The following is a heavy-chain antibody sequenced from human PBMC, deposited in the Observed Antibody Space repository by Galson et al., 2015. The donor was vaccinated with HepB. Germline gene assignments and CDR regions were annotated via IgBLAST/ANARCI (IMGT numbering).Heavy chain of an antibody. CDR1: GFSFSNYA. CDR3: AKVNWNYVPHFDY. Sequence: SLRLSCAASGFSFSNYAMTWVRQAPGKGLEWVSSITPSGGTTYYADSVKGRFTISRDSSKNTLYLQMNSLRAEDTAIYYCAKVNWNYVPHFDYWGQGTLVTVSS. CDR2: ITPSGGTT. J-gene: IGHJ4*02. V-gene: IGHV3-23*01. D-gene: IGHD1-7*01.